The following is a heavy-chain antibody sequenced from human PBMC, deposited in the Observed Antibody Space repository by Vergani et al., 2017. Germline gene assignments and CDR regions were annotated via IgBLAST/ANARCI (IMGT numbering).Heavy chain of an antibody. Sequence: QAQLQQWGAGLLKPSETLSLPCAIYGGSFNDYWWTWIRQPPGKGLEWIGEIRHDGITHYSPSLKGLVTISINTSTHQFYLNLRSVTAADTAVYYCAREGYCTNGVCFTLFDVWGQGALVTVSS. CDR3: AREGYCTNGVCFTLFDV. D-gene: IGHD2-8*01. CDR2: IRHDGIT. V-gene: IGHV4-34*01. J-gene: IGHJ4*02. CDR1: GGSFNDYW.